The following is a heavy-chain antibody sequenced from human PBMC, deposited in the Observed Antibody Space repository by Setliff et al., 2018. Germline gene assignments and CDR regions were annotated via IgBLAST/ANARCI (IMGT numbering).Heavy chain of an antibody. CDR3: ARDGQSPLVEYYFDY. V-gene: IGHV3-7*01. Sequence: GRSLRLSCAASGFTFSSYWMSWVRQAPGKGLEWVANIKQDGSEKYYVDSVKGRFTISRDNAKNSLYLQMNSLRAEDTAVYYCARDGQSPLVEYYFDYWGQGTRVTVS. J-gene: IGHJ4*02. CDR2: IKQDGSEK. CDR1: GFTFSSYW.